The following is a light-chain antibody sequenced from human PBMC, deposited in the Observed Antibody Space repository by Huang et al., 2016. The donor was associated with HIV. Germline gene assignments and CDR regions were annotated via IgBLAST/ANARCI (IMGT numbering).Light chain of an antibody. V-gene: IGKV1-NL1*01. CDR1: QGISNS. J-gene: IGKJ1*01. CDR3: QQYYTTPS. CDR2: DAS. Sequence: DIQMTQSPSSLSASVGDRVTITCRASQGISNSLAWYQQKPGRAPMLLRYDASRLENGVPSRFSGSGSGTDYTLTISSLQPEDFATYYCQQYYTTPSFGQGTKVEIK.